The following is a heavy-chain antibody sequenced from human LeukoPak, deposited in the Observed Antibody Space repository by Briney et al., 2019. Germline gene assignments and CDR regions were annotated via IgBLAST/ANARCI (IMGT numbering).Heavy chain of an antibody. CDR1: GGSISSGGYS. J-gene: IGHJ4*02. Sequence: SQTLSLTCAVSGGSISSGGYSWSWIRQPPGKGLEWIGYIYHSGSTYYNPSLKSRVTISVDRSKNQFSLKLSSVTAADTAVYYCARAIVQYSYYYDSSGYLTGWGQGTLVTVSS. D-gene: IGHD3-22*01. V-gene: IGHV4-30-2*01. CDR3: ARAIVQYSYYYDSSGYLTG. CDR2: IYHSGST.